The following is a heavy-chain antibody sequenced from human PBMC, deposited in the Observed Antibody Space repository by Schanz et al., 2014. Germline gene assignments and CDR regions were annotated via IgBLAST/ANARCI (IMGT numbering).Heavy chain of an antibody. CDR2: IDYAGST. J-gene: IGHJ4*02. D-gene: IGHD6-19*01. V-gene: IGHV3-66*01. Sequence: EVQLVESGGGLAQPGGSLRLSCAVSGFTVSANYMIWVRQPPGKGLEWVSLIDYAGSTNYADSVKGRMTVSRDTSKNALFLQMNNLRAEDTAVYYCASPPISVAGRLADYWGQGILVAVSS. CDR3: ASPPISVAGRLADY. CDR1: GFTVSANY.